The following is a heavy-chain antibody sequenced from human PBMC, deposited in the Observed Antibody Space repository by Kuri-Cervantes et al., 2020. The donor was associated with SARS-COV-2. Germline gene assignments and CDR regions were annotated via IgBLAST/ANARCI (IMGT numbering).Heavy chain of an antibody. CDR2: ISYDGSNK. Sequence: GESLKISCAASGFTFSSYAMHWVRQAPGKGLEWVAVISYDGSNKYYADSVKGRFAISRDNSKNTLYLQMNSLGAEDTAVYYCASSLLWFGELWDWGQGTLVTVSS. J-gene: IGHJ4*02. V-gene: IGHV3-30*09. D-gene: IGHD3-10*01. CDR3: ASSLLWFGELWD. CDR1: GFTFSSYA.